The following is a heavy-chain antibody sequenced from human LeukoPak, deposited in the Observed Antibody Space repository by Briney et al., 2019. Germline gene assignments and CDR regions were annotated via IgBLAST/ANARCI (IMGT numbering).Heavy chain of an antibody. CDR2: IYYSGST. J-gene: IGHJ4*02. Sequence: SETLSLTCTVSGGSISSSSYCWGWIRQPPGKGLEWIGSIYYSGSTYYNPSLKSRVTISVDTSKNQFSLKLSSVTAADTAVYYCARHYSGYSYGYPFDYWGQGTLVTVSS. D-gene: IGHD5-18*01. CDR3: ARHYSGYSYGYPFDY. V-gene: IGHV4-39*01. CDR1: GGSISSSSYC.